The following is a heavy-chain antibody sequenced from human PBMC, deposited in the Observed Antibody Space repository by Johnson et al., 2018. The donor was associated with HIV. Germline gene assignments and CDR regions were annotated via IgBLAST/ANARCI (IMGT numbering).Heavy chain of an antibody. J-gene: IGHJ3*02. Sequence: QVQLVESGGGVVQPGGSLRLSCAASGFTFSSYGMHWVRQAPGKGLEWVSFIRYDGSDKHYADSVKGRFTISRDNSKNTVYLQMNSLRAEDTALYYCARDFYAVVATPFIGSAFDIWGQGTMVTVSS. CDR1: GFTFSSYG. CDR3: ARDFYAVVATPFIGSAFDI. D-gene: IGHD5-12*01. V-gene: IGHV3-30*02. CDR2: IRYDGSDK.